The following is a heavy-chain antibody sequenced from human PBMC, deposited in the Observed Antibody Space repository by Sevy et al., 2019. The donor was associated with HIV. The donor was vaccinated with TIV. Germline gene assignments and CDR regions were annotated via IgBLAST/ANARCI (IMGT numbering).Heavy chain of an antibody. CDR3: AKDVRYDSSGYFDY. CDR2: ISGSGVST. V-gene: IGHV3-23*01. J-gene: IGHJ4*02. CDR1: RFTLRSYA. Sequence: GGSLRLSCAASRFTLRSYAMSWVRQAPGKGLEWVSAISGSGVSTYYADSVKGRFTISRDNSKKTLYLQMNSLRAEDTAVYYCAKDVRYDSSGYFDYWGQGILVTVSS. D-gene: IGHD3-22*01.